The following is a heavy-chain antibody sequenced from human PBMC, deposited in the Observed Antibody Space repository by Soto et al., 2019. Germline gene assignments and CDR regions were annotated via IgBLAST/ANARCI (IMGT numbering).Heavy chain of an antibody. J-gene: IGHJ6*02. CDR2: INAGNGNT. Sequence: ASVKVSCKASGYTFTSYAMHWVRQAPGQRLEWMGWINAGNGNTKYSQKFQGRVTITRDTSASTAYMELSSLRSEDTAVYHCARDRGIYDFWSGYYTGFYGMDVWGQGTTVTVSS. CDR3: ARDRGIYDFWSGYYTGFYGMDV. V-gene: IGHV1-3*01. D-gene: IGHD3-3*01. CDR1: GYTFTSYA.